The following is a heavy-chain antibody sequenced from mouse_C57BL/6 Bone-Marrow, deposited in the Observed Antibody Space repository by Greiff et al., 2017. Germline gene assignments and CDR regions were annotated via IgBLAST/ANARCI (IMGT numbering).Heavy chain of an antibody. CDR3: VSQICYYGSSPHYYAMDY. Sequence: DVKLVESGGGLVQPKGSLKLSCAASGFSFNTYAMNWVRPAPGKGLEWVARIRSKSNNYATYYADSVKDSFTISRDDSDSMLYLQMNNRKTEDTAMDYCVSQICYYGSSPHYYAMDYWGQGTSVTVSS. V-gene: IGHV10-1*01. CDR2: IRSKSNNYAT. CDR1: GFSFNTYA. J-gene: IGHJ4*01. D-gene: IGHD1-1*01.